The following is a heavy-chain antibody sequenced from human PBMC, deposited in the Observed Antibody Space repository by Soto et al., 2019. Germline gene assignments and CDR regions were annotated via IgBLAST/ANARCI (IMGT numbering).Heavy chain of an antibody. CDR3: ARDLTGYSYGPGGY. CDR1: GFTFSSYS. V-gene: IGHV3-21*01. J-gene: IGHJ4*02. CDR2: ISSSSSYI. D-gene: IGHD5-18*01. Sequence: EVQLVESGGGMVKPGGSLRLSCAASGFTFSSYSMNWVRQAPGKGLEWVSSISSSSSYIYYADSVKGRFTISRDNAKNSLYLQMNSLRAEDTAVYYCARDLTGYSYGPGGYWGQGTLVTVSS.